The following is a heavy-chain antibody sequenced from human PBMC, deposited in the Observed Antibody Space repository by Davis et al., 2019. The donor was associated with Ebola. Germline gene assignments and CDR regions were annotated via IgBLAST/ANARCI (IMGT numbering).Heavy chain of an antibody. J-gene: IGHJ3*02. CDR1: GGSISTYY. CDR2: IYYSGDSGGT. CDR3: ARELQYCSSGSCYSADDTFDI. V-gene: IGHV4-59*01. Sequence: PSETLSLTCTVSGGSISTYYWSWIRQPPGKGLEWIGYIYYSGDSGGTKYNPSLKSRVTISADTSKNQFTLKVTSVTAADTAVYYCARELQYCSSGSCYSADDTFDIWGQGTTVTVSS. D-gene: IGHD2-15*01.